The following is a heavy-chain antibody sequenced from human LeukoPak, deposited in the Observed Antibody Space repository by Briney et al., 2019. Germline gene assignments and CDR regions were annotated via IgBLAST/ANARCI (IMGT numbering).Heavy chain of an antibody. CDR1: GGSISSYY. V-gene: IGHV4-59*01. D-gene: IGHD1-26*01. CDR2: IYYSGST. Sequence: SETLSLTCTVSGGSISSYYWSWIRQPPGKGLEWIGYIYYSGSTNYNPSLRSRVTISVDTSKNQFSLKLSSVTAADTAVYYCASSGSFPYWYFDLWGRGTLVTVSS. CDR3: ASSGSFPYWYFDL. J-gene: IGHJ2*01.